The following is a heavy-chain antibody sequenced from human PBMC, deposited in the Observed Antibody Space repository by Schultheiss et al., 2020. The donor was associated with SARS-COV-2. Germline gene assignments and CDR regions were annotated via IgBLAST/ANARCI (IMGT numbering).Heavy chain of an antibody. D-gene: IGHD3-3*01. CDR3: ARGEVWSGYYRYYYYYYMDV. CDR1: GFTFSSYG. CDR2: IWYDGSNK. V-gene: IGHV3-33*01. Sequence: GGSLRLSCAASGFTFSSYGMHWVRQAPGKGLEWVAVIWYDGSNKYYADSVKGRFTISRDNSKNTLYLQMNSLRAEDTAVYYCARGEVWSGYYRYYYYYYMDVWGKGTTVTVSS. J-gene: IGHJ6*03.